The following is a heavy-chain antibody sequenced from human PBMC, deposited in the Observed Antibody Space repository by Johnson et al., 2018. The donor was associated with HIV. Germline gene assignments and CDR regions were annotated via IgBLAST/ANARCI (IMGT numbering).Heavy chain of an antibody. CDR3: ARSAAEDIAEFVLIWEEPPAGRDAFDI. V-gene: IGHV3-30*19. D-gene: IGHD6-13*01. Sequence: QMQLVESGGGVVQPGRSLKLSCVGSGFIFSDYGMHWVRQAPGKGLEWVAVISYDGSSKYYADSVKGRFTISRDNSRNTLYLQMNSLRAGDTAVYYCARSAAEDIAEFVLIWEEPPAGRDAFDIWGQGTMVTVSS. CDR2: ISYDGSSK. J-gene: IGHJ3*02. CDR1: GFIFSDYG.